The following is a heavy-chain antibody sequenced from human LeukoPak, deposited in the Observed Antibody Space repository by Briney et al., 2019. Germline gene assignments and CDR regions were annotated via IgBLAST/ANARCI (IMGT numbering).Heavy chain of an antibody. Sequence: GESLKISCQVSGYIFTHYWIGWVRQMPGKGLEWMGIIYPGDSDTRYSPSFQGQVTISADKSSSTAYLQWRSLKASDTAMYYCAGHSFDTVDAFDVWGQGTIVIVSA. D-gene: IGHD2-2*02. CDR2: IYPGDSDT. CDR3: AGHSFDTVDAFDV. J-gene: IGHJ3*01. CDR1: GYIFTHYW. V-gene: IGHV5-51*01.